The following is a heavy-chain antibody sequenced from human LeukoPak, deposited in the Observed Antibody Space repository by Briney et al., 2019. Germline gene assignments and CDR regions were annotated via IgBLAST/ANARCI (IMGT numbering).Heavy chain of an antibody. CDR3: AKARRHTYGSLDY. CDR2: MSGSGASR. D-gene: IGHD5-18*01. Sequence: GGSLRLSCAASGFTFSNYAMSWVRQAPGKGLEWVSDMSGSGASRNYADSVKGRFTISRDNSKNTLYLQINSLRAEDTAIYYCAKARRHTYGSLDYCGQGTLVTVSS. V-gene: IGHV3-23*01. CDR1: GFTFSNYA. J-gene: IGHJ4*02.